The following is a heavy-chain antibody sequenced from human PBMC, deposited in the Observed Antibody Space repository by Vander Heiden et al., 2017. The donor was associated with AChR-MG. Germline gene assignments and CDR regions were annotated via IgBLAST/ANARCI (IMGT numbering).Heavy chain of an antibody. CDR1: GFTFDHCA. D-gene: IGHD2-2*02. CDR2: ISWNSGSI. Sequence: EVQLVESGGGLVQPGRSLRLPCAASGFTFDHCAMHWLRQAPGKGREWVSGISWNSGSIGYADSVKGRFTNSRDNAKNSLYLQMNSLRAEDTALYYCAKDIGYCSSTSCYIPYYYGMDVWGQGTTVTVSS. CDR3: AKDIGYCSSTSCYIPYYYGMDV. J-gene: IGHJ6*02. V-gene: IGHV3-9*01.